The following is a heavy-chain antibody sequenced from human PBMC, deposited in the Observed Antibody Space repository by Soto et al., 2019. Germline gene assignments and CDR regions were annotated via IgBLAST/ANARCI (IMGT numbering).Heavy chain of an antibody. Sequence: PGGSLRLSCAASGFTVSSNYMSWVRQAPGKGLEWVSVIYSGGSTYYADSVKGRFTISRHNSKNALYLQMNSLRAEDTAVYYCARDLREGGSYYDFWSGYYNPYYYYYMDVWGKGTTVTVSS. D-gene: IGHD3-3*01. J-gene: IGHJ6*03. V-gene: IGHV3-53*04. CDR3: ARDLREGGSYYDFWSGYYNPYYYYYMDV. CDR2: IYSGGST. CDR1: GFTVSSNY.